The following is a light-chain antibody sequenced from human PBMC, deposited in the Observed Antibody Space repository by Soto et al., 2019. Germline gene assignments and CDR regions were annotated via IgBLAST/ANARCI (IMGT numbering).Light chain of an antibody. CDR1: QSISSY. V-gene: IGKV1-39*01. Sequence: DIQMTQSPSSLSASVGDRVTITCRASQSISSYLNWYQQKPGKAPKLLIYAASNLQSGVPSRFSGSGSGTDFTLTISSLQPEDFATYYCQQYNSYPWTFGQGTKVDIK. CDR2: AAS. J-gene: IGKJ1*01. CDR3: QQYNSYPWT.